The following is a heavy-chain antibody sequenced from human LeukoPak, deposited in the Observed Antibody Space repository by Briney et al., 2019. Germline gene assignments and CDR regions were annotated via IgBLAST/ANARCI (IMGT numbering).Heavy chain of an antibody. J-gene: IGHJ4*02. Sequence: GGSLRLSCAASGFTFSSYWMSWVRQPPGKGLEWVASIKQDGSEKHYVDSVKGRFTISRDNAKNSLYLQMNSLRVEDTAVYYCARRGYSSGWNRFDYWGQGTLVTVSS. CDR3: ARRGYSSGWNRFDY. CDR2: IKQDGSEK. CDR1: GFTFSSYW. V-gene: IGHV3-7*01. D-gene: IGHD6-25*01.